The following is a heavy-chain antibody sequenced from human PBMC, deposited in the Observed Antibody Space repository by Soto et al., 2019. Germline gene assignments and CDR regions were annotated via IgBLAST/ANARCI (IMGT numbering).Heavy chain of an antibody. D-gene: IGHD3-9*01. V-gene: IGHV4-59*01. CDR1: GGSISSYD. CDR2: IYYSGST. J-gene: IGHJ6*03. Sequence: SETLSLTCCVSGGSISSYDWSWIRQPPGKGLEWIGYIYYSGSTNYNPSLKSRVTISVDTSKNQFSLKLSSVTAADTAVYYCARAGAPLLRYFDWLSPSSYYYYYYMDVWGKGTTVTVSS. CDR3: ARAGAPLLRYFDWLSPSSYYYYYYMDV.